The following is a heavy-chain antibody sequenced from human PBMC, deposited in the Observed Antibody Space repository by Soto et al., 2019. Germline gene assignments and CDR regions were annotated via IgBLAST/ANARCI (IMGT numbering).Heavy chain of an antibody. CDR1: GYNFNTYW. V-gene: IGHV5-51*01. D-gene: IGHD3-22*01. J-gene: IGHJ6*02. CDR3: ARHNYDSSGFYHYYYGMDV. CDR2: IYPGDSDT. Sequence: GESLKISCKGSGYNFNTYWIDWVRQVPGKGLEWMGIIYPGDSDTKYSPSFQGQVTISVDKSTNTAYLQWSSLKAADTAVYYCARHNYDSSGFYHYYYGMDVWGQGTTVTVSS.